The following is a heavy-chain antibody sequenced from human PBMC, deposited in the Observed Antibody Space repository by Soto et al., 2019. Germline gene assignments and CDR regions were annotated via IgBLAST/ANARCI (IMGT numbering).Heavy chain of an antibody. CDR3: ARRRGIPRFDY. CDR1: GGSFSGNY. CDR2: INHSGTT. Sequence: SETLSLTCAVFGGSFSGNYWSWIRQSPGKGLEWIGEINHSGTTNYNPSLKSRVTVSVDTSKNQFSLKLSSVTAADTAVYYCARRRGIPRFDYWGQGTLVTVSS. V-gene: IGHV4-34*01. J-gene: IGHJ4*02.